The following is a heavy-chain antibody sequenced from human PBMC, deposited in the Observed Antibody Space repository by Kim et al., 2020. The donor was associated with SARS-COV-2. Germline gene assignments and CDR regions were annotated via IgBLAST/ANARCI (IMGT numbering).Heavy chain of an antibody. V-gene: IGHV4-31*03. CDR3: ARDDYETGVDY. CDR1: GGSISSGGYY. Sequence: SETLSLTCTVSGGSISSGGYYWSWIRQHPGKGLEWIGYIYYSGSTYYNPSLKSRVTISVDTSKNQFSLKLSSVTAADTAVYYCARDDYETGVDYWGQGTLVTVSS. J-gene: IGHJ4*02. D-gene: IGHD4-17*01. CDR2: IYYSGST.